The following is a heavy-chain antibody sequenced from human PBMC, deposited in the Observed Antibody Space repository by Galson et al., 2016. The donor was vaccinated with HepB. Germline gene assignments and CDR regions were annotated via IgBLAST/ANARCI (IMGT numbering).Heavy chain of an antibody. CDR2: IYYSGSI. CDR1: GGSINTYF. CDR3: ARGQDVFDY. Sequence: LSLTCSVSGGSINTYFWSWIRQPPGKALEWIGYIYYSGSISYNPSLKSRVTMSVDTSEKQISLRLSPVTAADTAVYYCARGQDVFDYWGQGTLVTVSS. V-gene: IGHV4-59*08. J-gene: IGHJ4*02.